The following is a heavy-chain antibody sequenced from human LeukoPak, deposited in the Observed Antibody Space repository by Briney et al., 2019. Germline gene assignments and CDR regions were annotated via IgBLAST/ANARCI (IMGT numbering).Heavy chain of an antibody. D-gene: IGHD5-24*01. J-gene: IGHJ4*02. V-gene: IGHV1-69*05. CDR3: AEEAGDGYNYKGYFDY. CDR1: GGTFSSYA. CDR2: IIPTFGTA. Sequence: ASVKVSCKASGGTFSSYAISWVRQAPGQGLEWMGRIIPTFGTANYAQKFQGRVTITTDESTSTAYMELSSLRSEDTAVYYCAEEAGDGYNYKGYFDYWGQGTLVTVSS.